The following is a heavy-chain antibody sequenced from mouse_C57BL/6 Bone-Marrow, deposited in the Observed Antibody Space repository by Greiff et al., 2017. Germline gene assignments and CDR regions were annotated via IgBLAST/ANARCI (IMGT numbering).Heavy chain of an antibody. V-gene: IGHV1-19*01. CDR3: ARGGRNGYAMDY. CDR1: GYTFTDYY. Sequence: EVQLQQSGPVLVKPGASLKMSCKASGYTFTDYYMNWVKQSHGKSLEWIGVINPYNGGTSYNQKFKGKGTLTVDKSSSTAYMELNSLTSEDSAVYYCARGGRNGYAMDYWGQGTSVTVSS. J-gene: IGHJ4*01. D-gene: IGHD2-1*01. CDR2: INPYNGGT.